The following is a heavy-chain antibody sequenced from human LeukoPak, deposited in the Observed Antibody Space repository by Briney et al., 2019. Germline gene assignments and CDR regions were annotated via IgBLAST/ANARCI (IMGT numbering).Heavy chain of an antibody. J-gene: IGHJ3*02. Sequence: SETLSLTCTVSGGSLSSYYWSWIRQPAGKGLEWIGRISTSGNTNYNPSLRSRVAMSVDTSKNQFSLKLSSVTAADTAVYYCARGVYYDVWSGYYSGAFDIWGQGTMVTVSS. CDR1: GGSLSSYY. CDR3: ARGVYYDVWSGYYSGAFDI. V-gene: IGHV4-4*07. CDR2: ISTSGNT. D-gene: IGHD3-3*01.